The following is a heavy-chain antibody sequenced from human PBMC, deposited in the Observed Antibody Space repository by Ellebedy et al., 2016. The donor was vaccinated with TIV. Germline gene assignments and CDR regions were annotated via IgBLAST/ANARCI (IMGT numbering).Heavy chain of an antibody. Sequence: SLKISCVASGFTFSKYGMNWLRQAPGKGLEWVSAISWNSDTIHYADSVMGRFTISRDNAKNSLYLQMKSLRAEDTAFYFCTNGLQKSIYGMDVWGQGTTVTVSS. D-gene: IGHD2/OR15-2a*01. CDR2: ISWNSDTI. CDR1: GFTFSKYG. J-gene: IGHJ6*02. V-gene: IGHV3-9*01. CDR3: TNGLQKSIYGMDV.